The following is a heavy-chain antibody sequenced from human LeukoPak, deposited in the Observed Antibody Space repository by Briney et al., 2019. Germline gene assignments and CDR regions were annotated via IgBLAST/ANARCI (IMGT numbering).Heavy chain of an antibody. CDR2: ISSGST. CDR1: GFTFSSYN. D-gene: IGHD3-9*01. CDR3: AKCPSGVLRYFAPIDY. J-gene: IGHJ4*02. V-gene: IGHV3-21*01. Sequence: GGSLRLSCAASGFTFSSYNMNWVRQAPGKGLEWVSSISSGSTYADSVKGRFTISRDNAKNSLYLQMNSLRAEDTAVYYCAKCPSGVLRYFAPIDYWGQGTLVTVSS.